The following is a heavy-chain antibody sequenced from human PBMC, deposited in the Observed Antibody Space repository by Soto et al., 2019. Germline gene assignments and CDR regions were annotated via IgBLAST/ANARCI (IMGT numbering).Heavy chain of an antibody. J-gene: IGHJ6*03. CDR1: GDSISSGGYY. V-gene: IGHV4-31*03. CDR2: ISYSGSTYYSGST. CDR3: ARRARPDFYYMDV. Sequence: PSETLSLTCTVSGDSISSGGYYWSWIRQHPGQGLEWIGYISYSGSTYYSGSTYYNPSLKSRITISVDTSKNQLSLRLSSVTAADMAVYYCARRARPDFYYMDVWGQGTTVTVSS. D-gene: IGHD6-6*01.